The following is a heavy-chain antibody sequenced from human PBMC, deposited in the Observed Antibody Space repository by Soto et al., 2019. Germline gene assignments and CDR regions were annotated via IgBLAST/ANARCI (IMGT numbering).Heavy chain of an antibody. Sequence: GGSLRLSCAASGFTFSSYWMNWVRQAPGKGLVWVSRINSDGSSTSYVDSVKGRFTISRDNAKNTLYLQMNSLRAEDTAVYYCARRDQIAYYYGKDVWGQGTTVTVPS. D-gene: IGHD2-21*01. CDR1: GFTFSSYW. J-gene: IGHJ6*02. CDR3: ARRDQIAYYYGKDV. V-gene: IGHV3-74*01. CDR2: INSDGSST.